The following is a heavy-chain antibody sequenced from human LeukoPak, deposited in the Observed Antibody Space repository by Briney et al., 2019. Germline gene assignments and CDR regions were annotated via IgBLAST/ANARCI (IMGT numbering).Heavy chain of an antibody. J-gene: IGHJ4*02. Sequence: PSETLSLTCTVSGGSISSSSYYWGWIRQPPGKGLEWIGSIYYSGSTYYNPSLKSRVTISVDTSKNQFSLKLSSVTAADTAVYYCAGLERYYYDSSGRYYFDYWGQGTLVTVSS. D-gene: IGHD3-22*01. CDR1: GGSISSSSYY. CDR3: AGLERYYYDSSGRYYFDY. V-gene: IGHV4-39*01. CDR2: IYYSGST.